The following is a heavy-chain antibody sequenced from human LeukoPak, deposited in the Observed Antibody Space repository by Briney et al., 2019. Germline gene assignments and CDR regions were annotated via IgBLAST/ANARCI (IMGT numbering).Heavy chain of an antibody. V-gene: IGHV3-30*04. D-gene: IGHD6-6*01. Sequence: GGSLRLSCAASGFTFSSYAMHWVRQAPGKGLEWVAVISYDGSNKYYADSVKGRFTISRDNSKNTLYLQMNSLRAEDTAVYYCARDLELAPRSSPQFDPWGQGTLVTVSS. CDR1: GFTFSSYA. CDR2: ISYDGSNK. J-gene: IGHJ5*02. CDR3: ARDLELAPRSSPQFDP.